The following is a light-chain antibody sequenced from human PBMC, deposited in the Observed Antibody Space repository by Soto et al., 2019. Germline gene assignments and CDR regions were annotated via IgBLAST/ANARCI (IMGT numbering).Light chain of an antibody. CDR1: HSVSSDY. V-gene: IGKV3-20*01. CDR2: RAS. Sequence: EIVLTQSPGTLSLSLGERATLSCRASHSVSSDYVAWYRQKPGQVPTVLIYRASTRATGIPDRFSGSGSGTDFTLTISRVEPEDFAVYYCQQYGSSPLTFGGGTKVDIK. J-gene: IGKJ4*01. CDR3: QQYGSSPLT.